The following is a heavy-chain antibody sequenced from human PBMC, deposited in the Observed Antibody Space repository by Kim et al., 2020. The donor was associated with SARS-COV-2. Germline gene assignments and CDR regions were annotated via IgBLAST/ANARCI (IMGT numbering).Heavy chain of an antibody. J-gene: IGHJ4*02. V-gene: IGHV1-3*01. CDR2: INVGNDNR. CDR3: ARESYSSRDY. D-gene: IGHD6-13*01. CDR1: GYTFTTYA. Sequence: ASVKVSCKASGYTFTTYAIHWMRQAPGQNLEWIGWINVGNDNRKYSQKFQGRVTITRNTSASTAYMEVSSLRYEDTAVYYCARESYSSRDYWGQGTLVTVSS.